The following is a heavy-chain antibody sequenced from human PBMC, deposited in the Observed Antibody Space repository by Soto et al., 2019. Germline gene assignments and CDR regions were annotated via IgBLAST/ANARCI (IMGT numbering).Heavy chain of an antibody. Sequence: SEPLSFTCAVSGGSISSSNWWSWVRQPPGKGLEWIGEIYHSGSTNYNPSLKSRVTISVDKSKNQFSLKLSSVTAADTAVYYCARVGGCSGGSCYDDSYYFDYWGQGTLVTVSS. CDR2: IYHSGST. D-gene: IGHD2-15*01. CDR3: ARVGGCSGGSCYDDSYYFDY. V-gene: IGHV4-4*02. J-gene: IGHJ4*02. CDR1: GGSISSSNW.